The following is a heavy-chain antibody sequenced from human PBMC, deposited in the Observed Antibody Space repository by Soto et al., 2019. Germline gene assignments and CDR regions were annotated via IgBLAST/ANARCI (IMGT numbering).Heavy chain of an antibody. J-gene: IGHJ6*02. CDR2: ISSSSSTI. Sequence: EVQLVESEGGLVQPGGSLRLSCAASGFTFSSYSMNWVRQAPGKGLEWVSYISSSSSTIYYADSVKGRFTISRDNAKNSLYLQMNSLRDEDTAVYYCVRVSSSGYYYDYYYYGMDVWGQGTTVTVSS. CDR1: GFTFSSYS. D-gene: IGHD3-22*01. V-gene: IGHV3-48*02. CDR3: VRVSSSGYYYDYYYYGMDV.